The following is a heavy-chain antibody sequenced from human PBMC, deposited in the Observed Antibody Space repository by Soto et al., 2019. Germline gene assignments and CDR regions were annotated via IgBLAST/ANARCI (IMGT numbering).Heavy chain of an antibody. D-gene: IGHD2-21*02. V-gene: IGHV3-23*01. J-gene: IGHJ5*02. Sequence: GGSLRLSCAASGFTFSSYAMSWVRQAPGKGLEWVSAISGSGGSTYYADSVKGRFTISRDNSKNTLYLQMNSLRAEDTAVYYCAKDLLAYCGGDCYSGVGWFDPWGQGTLITVSS. CDR3: AKDLLAYCGGDCYSGVGWFDP. CDR2: ISGSGGST. CDR1: GFTFSSYA.